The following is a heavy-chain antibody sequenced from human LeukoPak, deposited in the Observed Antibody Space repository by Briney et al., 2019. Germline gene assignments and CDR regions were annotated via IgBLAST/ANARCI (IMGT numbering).Heavy chain of an antibody. D-gene: IGHD6-19*01. CDR1: GFTFGDYA. Sequence: GGSLRLSCTASGFTFGDYAMSWVRQAPGKGLEWVGFIRSKAYGGTTEYAASVKGRFTISRDDSKSIAYLQMNSLKTEDTAVYYCARTSSGWYDYWGQGTLVTVSS. CDR2: IRSKAYGGTT. CDR3: ARTSSGWYDY. V-gene: IGHV3-49*04. J-gene: IGHJ4*02.